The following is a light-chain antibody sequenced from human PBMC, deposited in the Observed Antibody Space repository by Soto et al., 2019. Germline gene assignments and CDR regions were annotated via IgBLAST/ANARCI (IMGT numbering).Light chain of an antibody. Sequence: QSALTQSASVSGSPGQSITISCTGTSSDIGAFNYVSWYQHHPGKAPKLIIYKVNIRPSGISYRFSGSKSGNTASLTISGLQAEDEADYHCMSYTSSTAYVFGTGTKVTVL. CDR3: MSYTSSTAYV. V-gene: IGLV2-14*01. CDR1: SSDIGAFNY. J-gene: IGLJ1*01. CDR2: KVN.